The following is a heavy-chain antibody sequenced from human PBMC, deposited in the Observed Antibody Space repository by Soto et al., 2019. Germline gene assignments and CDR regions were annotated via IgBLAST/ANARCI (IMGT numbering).Heavy chain of an antibody. CDR2: ISYDGSNK. J-gene: IGHJ4*02. CDR3: ARDDDGDSDGG. D-gene: IGHD4-17*01. CDR1: GFTFSSYA. V-gene: IGHV3-30-3*01. Sequence: QVQLVESGGGVVQPGRSLRLSCAASGFTFSSYAMHWVRQAPGKGLEWVAVISYDGSNKYYVDSVKGRFTISRDNSKNTLYLQMNSLRAEDTAVYYCARDDDGDSDGGWGQGTLVTVSS.